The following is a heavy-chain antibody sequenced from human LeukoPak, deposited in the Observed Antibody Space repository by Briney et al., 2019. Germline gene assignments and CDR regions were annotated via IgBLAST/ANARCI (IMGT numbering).Heavy chain of an antibody. CDR1: GGSISSYY. Sequence: SQTLSLTCTVSGGSISSYYWSWIRQPPGKGLEWIGYIYYSGSTNYNPSLKSRVTISVDTSKNQFSLKLSSVTAADTAVYYCARQGANYYGSGSLKGSFDYWGQGTLVTVSS. CDR3: ARQGANYYGSGSLKGSFDY. V-gene: IGHV4-59*08. J-gene: IGHJ4*02. CDR2: IYYSGST. D-gene: IGHD3-10*01.